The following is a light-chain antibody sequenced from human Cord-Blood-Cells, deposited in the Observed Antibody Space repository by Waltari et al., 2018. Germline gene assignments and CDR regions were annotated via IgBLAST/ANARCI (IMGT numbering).Light chain of an antibody. CDR2: DVS. Sequence: QSALTQPASVSGSPGQSITISCTGTSSDVGGYNYVSWYQQHPGKAPTLIIYDVSNRTAGVSNRFSGSKSGNTASLTISGLQAEDEADYYCSSYTSSSTLVFGGGTKLTVL. V-gene: IGLV2-14*03. J-gene: IGLJ3*02. CDR1: SSDVGGYNY. CDR3: SSYTSSSTLV.